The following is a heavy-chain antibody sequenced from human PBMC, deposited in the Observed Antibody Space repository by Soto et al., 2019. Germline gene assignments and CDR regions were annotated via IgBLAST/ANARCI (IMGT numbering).Heavy chain of an antibody. Sequence: GASVKVSCKASGYSLIDYYTHWVRQAPGQGLEWLGRISPKSGTMNYAQKFQGRVTLTWDASLNTAYMELSSLRSDDTALYYCARPPGYIRDWYYFDSRGQGTLVTVSS. CDR3: ARPPGYIRDWYYFDS. J-gene: IGHJ4*02. CDR2: ISPKSGTM. D-gene: IGHD6-19*01. CDR1: GYSLIDYY. V-gene: IGHV1-2*02.